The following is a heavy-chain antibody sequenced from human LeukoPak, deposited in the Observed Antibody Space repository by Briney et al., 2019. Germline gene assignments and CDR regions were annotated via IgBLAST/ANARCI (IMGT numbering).Heavy chain of an antibody. J-gene: IGHJ4*02. CDR1: GYTFTSYG. Sequence: ASVKVSCKASGYTFTSYGISWVRQAPGQGLEWMGWISAYNGSTNYAQKLQGRVTMTTDTSTSTAYMELRSLRSDDTAVYYCGIGENTGTLDYWGQGTLVTVSS. D-gene: IGHD3-10*01. V-gene: IGHV1-18*01. CDR3: GIGENTGTLDY. CDR2: ISAYNGST.